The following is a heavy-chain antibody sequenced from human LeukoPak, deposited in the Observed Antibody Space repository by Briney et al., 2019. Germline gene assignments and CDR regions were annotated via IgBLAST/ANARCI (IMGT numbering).Heavy chain of an antibody. CDR2: ISYEGSNK. V-gene: IGHV3-30*18. Sequence: GGSLRLPCAASGFTFSDYGMYWVRQAPGKGLEWVAAISYEGSNKYYGDSVKGRITISRDNARNTVDLQMNSLRAEDTAVYYCVKSLDRHYYDIHGPLSHWGQGTLVTVSS. CDR3: VKSLDRHYYDIHGPLSH. CDR1: GFTFSDYG. D-gene: IGHD3-22*01. J-gene: IGHJ4*02.